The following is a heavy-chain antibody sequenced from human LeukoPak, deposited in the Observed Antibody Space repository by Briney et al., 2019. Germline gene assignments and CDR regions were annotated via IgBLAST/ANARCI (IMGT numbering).Heavy chain of an antibody. J-gene: IGHJ4*02. CDR2: IYYSGST. CDR3: ARASDSSGWYVDY. Sequence: SETLSLTCTVSGGSISSGDYYWRWIRQPPGKGLEWIGYIYYSGSTYYNPSLKSRVTISVDTSKNQFSLKLSSVTAADTAMYYCARASDSSGWYVDYWGQGTLVTVSS. V-gene: IGHV4-30-4*01. CDR1: GGSISSGDYY. D-gene: IGHD6-19*01.